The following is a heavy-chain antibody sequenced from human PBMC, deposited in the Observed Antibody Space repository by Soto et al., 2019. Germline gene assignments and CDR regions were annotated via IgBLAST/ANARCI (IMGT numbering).Heavy chain of an antibody. CDR2: TNPSNGGT. CDR3: AREVGGGRKYYFDS. D-gene: IGHD3-16*01. V-gene: IGHV1-2*02. CDR1: GYPFTGYY. J-gene: IGHJ4*02. Sequence: DSVKVCFKASGYPFTGYYIHLVRQAPGQGLEWMGWTNPSNGGTNYAQKFQGRVTMTRYTSLSIGYMELTTPRSDDTAVFYCAREVGGGRKYYFDSWGLGTMVTVSS.